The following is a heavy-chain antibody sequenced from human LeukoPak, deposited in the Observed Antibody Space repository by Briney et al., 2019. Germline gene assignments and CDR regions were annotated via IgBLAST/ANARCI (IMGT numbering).Heavy chain of an antibody. J-gene: IGHJ4*02. D-gene: IGHD3-10*01. CDR1: GGSISSGDYY. Sequence: SETLSLTCSVSGGSISSGDYYWSWIRQPPGRGLEWIGYIYYSGSTYYNPSLKSRVTISVDTSKNQFSLKLSSVTAADTAVYYCARDQGSVYWGQGTLVTVSS. CDR2: IYYSGST. V-gene: IGHV4-30-4*08. CDR3: ARDQGSVY.